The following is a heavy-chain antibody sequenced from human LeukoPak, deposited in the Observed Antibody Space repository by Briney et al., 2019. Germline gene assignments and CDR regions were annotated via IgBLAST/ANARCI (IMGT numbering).Heavy chain of an antibody. J-gene: IGHJ4*02. CDR3: AKGHIVLMVYAINFDY. D-gene: IGHD2-8*01. CDR2: ISGGGGST. Sequence: GGSLRLSCAPSGFTFSSYAMSWVRQAPGKGLEWVSAISGGGGSTYYADSVKGRFTISRDNSKNTLYLQMNSLRAEDTAVYYCAKGHIVLMVYAINFDYWGQGTLVTVSS. CDR1: GFTFSSYA. V-gene: IGHV3-23*01.